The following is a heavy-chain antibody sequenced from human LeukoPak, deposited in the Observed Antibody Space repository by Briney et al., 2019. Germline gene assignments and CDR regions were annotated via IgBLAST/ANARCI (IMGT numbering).Heavy chain of an antibody. CDR3: AKETEDTAMDPVDY. D-gene: IGHD5-18*01. Sequence: GGSLRLSCAASGFTFSSYGMHWVRQAPGKGLEWVAVIWYDGSNKYYADSVKGRFTISRDNSKNTLYLQMNSLRAEDTAVYYCAKETEDTAMDPVDYWGQGTLVTVSS. CDR1: GFTFSSYG. V-gene: IGHV3-33*06. CDR2: IWYDGSNK. J-gene: IGHJ4*02.